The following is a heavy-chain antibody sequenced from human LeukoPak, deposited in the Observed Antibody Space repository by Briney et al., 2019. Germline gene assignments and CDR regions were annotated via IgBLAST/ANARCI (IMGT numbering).Heavy chain of an antibody. CDR2: FDPEDGEK. J-gene: IGHJ4*02. V-gene: IGHV1-24*01. D-gene: IGHD6-19*01. Sequence: GASVKLSCKVSGYILTELSMHWVRQPPGQGLEWKGGFDPEDGEKIYSQKFQGRGTMTEDTSTDTAYMELGSLRSDDTAVYYCATETAAGTLDYWGQGTLVTVSS. CDR3: ATETAAGTLDY. CDR1: GYILTELS.